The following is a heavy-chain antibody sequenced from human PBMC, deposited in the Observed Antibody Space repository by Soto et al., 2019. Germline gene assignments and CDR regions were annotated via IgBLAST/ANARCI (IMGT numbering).Heavy chain of an antibody. CDR1: GGTFSSYA. D-gene: IGHD3-22*01. V-gene: IGHV1-69*12. Sequence: QVHLVQSGAEVKKPGSSVKVSCKASGGTFSSYAISWVRQAPGQGLEWMGGIIPIFGTANYAQKFQGRVTITADESTSTAYMELSSLRSEHTAIYYCARPTRYYYDTSDQSAWFDPWGQGTLVTVSS. CDR3: ARPTRYYYDTSDQSAWFDP. CDR2: IIPIFGTA. J-gene: IGHJ5*02.